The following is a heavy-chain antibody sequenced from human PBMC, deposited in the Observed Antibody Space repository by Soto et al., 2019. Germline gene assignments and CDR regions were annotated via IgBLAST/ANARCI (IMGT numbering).Heavy chain of an antibody. D-gene: IGHD4-17*01. J-gene: IGHJ6*03. CDR1: GGSISSYY. Sequence: SETLSLTCTVSGGSISSYYWSWIRQPPGKGLEWIGYIYYSGSTNYNPSLKSRVTISVDTPKNQFSLKLSSVTAADTAVYYCARRSATVTSKYYYYMDVWGKGTTVTVYS. CDR3: ARRSATVTSKYYYYMDV. V-gene: IGHV4-59*08. CDR2: IYYSGST.